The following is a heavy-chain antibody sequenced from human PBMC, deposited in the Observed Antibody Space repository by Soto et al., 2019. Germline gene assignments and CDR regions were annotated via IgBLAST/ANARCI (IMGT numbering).Heavy chain of an antibody. Sequence: QVQLVESGGGVVQPGRSLRLSCAASGFTFDSYGMHWVRQAPGKGLEWVAVISSDGNNKYYADSVKGRFSIYRDNFNNILYLQMSSLRVEDSAVYHCVRDGEFRNWNFDYWGQGTQVIVSS. V-gene: IGHV3-30*03. J-gene: IGHJ4*02. CDR2: ISSDGNNK. D-gene: IGHD1-1*01. CDR1: GFTFDSYG. CDR3: VRDGEFRNWNFDY.